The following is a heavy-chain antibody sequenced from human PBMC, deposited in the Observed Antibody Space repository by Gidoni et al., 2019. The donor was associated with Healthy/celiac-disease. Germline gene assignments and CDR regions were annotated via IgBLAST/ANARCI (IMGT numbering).Heavy chain of an antibody. CDR2: INPSGGST. CDR1: GYTFTSYD. D-gene: IGHD3-3*01. CDR3: ARDDITIFGVVTDYYYYYGMDV. V-gene: IGHV1-46*01. Sequence: QVQLVQSGAEVKKPGASVQVSCKASGYTFTSYDMPWVRQAPGQGLEWMGIINPSGGSTSYAQKFQGRVTMTRDTSTSTVYMELSSLRSEDTAVYYCARDDITIFGVVTDYYYYYGMDVWGQGTTVTVSS. J-gene: IGHJ6*02.